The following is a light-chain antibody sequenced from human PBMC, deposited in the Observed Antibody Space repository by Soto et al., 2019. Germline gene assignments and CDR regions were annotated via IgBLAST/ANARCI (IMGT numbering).Light chain of an antibody. CDR3: QSFYSTSRV. CDR2: NDD. J-gene: IGLJ3*02. V-gene: IGLV6-57*04. Sequence: NFMLTQPHSVSESPGKTVIISCTRSSGSIDSNYVQWFQKRPGSAPTTVIFNDDQRPSGVPARFSGSVDSSSNSASLTISGLRTEDEAEYYCQSFYSTSRVFGGGTKVTVL. CDR1: SGSIDSNY.